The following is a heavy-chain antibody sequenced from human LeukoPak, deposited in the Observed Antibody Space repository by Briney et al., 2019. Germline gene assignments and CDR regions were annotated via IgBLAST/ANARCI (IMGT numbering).Heavy chain of an antibody. D-gene: IGHD3-3*01. Sequence: EASVKVSCKASGYTFTGYFMHWVRQAPGQGLEWMGWINPNSGGTDYAQKFQGRVTMTRDTSISTAYMELSRLRSDDTAVYYCARDLGFWSVHDAFDIWGQGTMVTVSS. CDR1: GYTFTGYF. CDR2: INPNSGGT. CDR3: ARDLGFWSVHDAFDI. V-gene: IGHV1-2*02. J-gene: IGHJ3*02.